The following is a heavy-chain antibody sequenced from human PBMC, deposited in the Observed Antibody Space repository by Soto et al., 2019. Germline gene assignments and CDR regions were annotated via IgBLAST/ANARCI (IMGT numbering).Heavy chain of an antibody. CDR1: GFTFSSYA. Sequence: PGGSLRLSCAASGFTFSSYAMSWVRQAPGKGLEWVSAISGSGGSTYYADSVKGRFTISRDNPKNTLYLQMNSLRAEDTAVYYCANTMVRGKAYGLDVWGQGTTVTGSS. V-gene: IGHV3-23*01. J-gene: IGHJ6*02. D-gene: IGHD3-10*01. CDR2: ISGSGGST. CDR3: ANTMVRGKAYGLDV.